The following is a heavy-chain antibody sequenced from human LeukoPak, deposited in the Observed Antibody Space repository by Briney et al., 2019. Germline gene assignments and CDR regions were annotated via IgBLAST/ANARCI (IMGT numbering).Heavy chain of an antibody. CDR3: ARQKCTSTSCLTKNAFDI. D-gene: IGHD2-2*01. V-gene: IGHV4-4*09. CDR1: GSISGYY. J-gene: IGHJ3*02. Sequence: PSETLSLTCTVSGSISGYYWSWIRQPPGKGLEWIGYIYTSGSTNYNPSLKSRVTTSVDTSKNQFSLDLSSMTAADTAVYYCARQKCTSTSCLTKNAFDIWGQGTMVTVSS. CDR2: IYTSGST.